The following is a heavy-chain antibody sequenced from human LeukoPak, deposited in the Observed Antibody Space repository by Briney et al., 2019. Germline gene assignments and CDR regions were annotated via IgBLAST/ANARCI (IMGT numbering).Heavy chain of an antibody. Sequence: GGSLRLSCAASGFPFSDYYMSWIRQAPGKGLEWVSAISGSGGSTYYADSVKGRFTISRDNSKNTLYLQMNSLRAEDTAVYYCAKVPTGMGAFDIWGQGTMVTVSS. D-gene: IGHD1-14*01. V-gene: IGHV3-23*01. CDR1: GFPFSDYY. CDR3: AKVPTGMGAFDI. J-gene: IGHJ3*02. CDR2: ISGSGGST.